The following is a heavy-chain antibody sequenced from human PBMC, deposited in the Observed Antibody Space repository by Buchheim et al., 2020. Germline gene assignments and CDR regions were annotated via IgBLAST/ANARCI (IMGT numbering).Heavy chain of an antibody. CDR3: ARDGHSSFTIDY. J-gene: IGHJ4*02. CDR1: GFTFSSYG. D-gene: IGHD6-6*01. CDR2: ISSSSTYI. V-gene: IGHV3-21*01. Sequence: EVQLVESGGGLVKPGGSLRLSCAASGFTFSSYGMNWVRQAPGKGLESVSSISSSSTYIYYADSVKGRFTISRDNAKNSLYLQMNSLRAEDTAVYYCARDGHSSFTIDYWGQGTL.